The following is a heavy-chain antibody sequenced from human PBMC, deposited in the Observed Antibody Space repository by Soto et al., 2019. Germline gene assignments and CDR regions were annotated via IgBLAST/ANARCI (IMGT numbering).Heavy chain of an antibody. V-gene: IGHV1-18*01. D-gene: IGHD3-3*01. CDR1: GYTFTSSG. J-gene: IGHJ6*02. CDR2: ISTDNGNT. CDR3: ARDQGITTFGVYSMYYYGMDV. Sequence: QVQLVQSGAEVKKPGASVKVSCKASGYTFTSSGISWVRQAPGQGLEWMGWISTDNGNTNYAQHLQGRVSMTTDTSTSTAYMDLRGLRSDDTAVYYCARDQGITTFGVYSMYYYGMDVWGQGTTVTVSS.